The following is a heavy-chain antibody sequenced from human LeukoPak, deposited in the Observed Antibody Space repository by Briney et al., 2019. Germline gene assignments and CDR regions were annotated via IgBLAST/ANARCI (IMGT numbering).Heavy chain of an antibody. CDR1: GFTVSSNY. J-gene: IGHJ4*02. CDR2: ISYDGSNK. V-gene: IGHV3-30-3*01. Sequence: GGSLRLSCAASGFTVSSNYMSWVRQAPGKGLEWVAVISYDGSNKYYADSVKGRFTISRDNSKNTLYLQMNSLRAEDTAVYYCARDRVVVPAAYFDYWGQGTLVTVSS. CDR3: ARDRVVVPAAYFDY. D-gene: IGHD2-2*01.